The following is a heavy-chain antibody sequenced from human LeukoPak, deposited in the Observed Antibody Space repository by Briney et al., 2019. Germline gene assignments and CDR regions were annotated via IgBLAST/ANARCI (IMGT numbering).Heavy chain of an antibody. J-gene: IGHJ4*02. CDR2: INSDGSYT. CDR1: GFTFRTYW. CDR3: VRAGEMVTALYDY. D-gene: IGHD5-24*01. Sequence: PGGSLGLSCAASGFTFRTYWMHWVRHAPGKGLVWVSRINSDGSYTSYADSVKGRFTISRDNAKNTLYLQMNSLRAEDTAVYYCVRAGEMVTALYDYWGQGTLVTVSS. V-gene: IGHV3-74*01.